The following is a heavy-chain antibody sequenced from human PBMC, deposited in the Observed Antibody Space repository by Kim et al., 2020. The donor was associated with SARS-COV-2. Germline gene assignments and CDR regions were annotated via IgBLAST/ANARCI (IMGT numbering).Heavy chain of an antibody. V-gene: IGHV4-59*01. CDR1: GGSIDSYH. J-gene: IGHJ4*01. Sequence: SETLSLTCTVSGGSIDSYHWSWIRQPPGKGLEWIGYFYYSGSTNYNPSLKSRVSISVDTSKNQFSLKLSSVTAADTAVYYCARSYSIVFTGNSKFHYWG. CDR3: ARSYSIVFTGNSKFHY. CDR2: FYYSGST. D-gene: IGHD1-7*01.